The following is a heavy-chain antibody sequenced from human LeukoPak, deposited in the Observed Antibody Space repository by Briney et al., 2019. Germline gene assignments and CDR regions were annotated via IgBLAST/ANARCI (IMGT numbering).Heavy chain of an antibody. CDR3: ARGGSRSPRDAFDI. D-gene: IGHD3-16*01. CDR2: ISPSGSST. V-gene: IGHV1-46*01. J-gene: IGHJ3*02. Sequence: VASVKVSCKASGYIFTSYYMYWVRQAPGQGLEWIGIISPSGSSTTYAQKFQGRVTMTRDMSTSTVYMELSSLRSEDTAVYFCARGGSRSPRDAFDIWGQGTMVTVSS. CDR1: GYIFTSYY.